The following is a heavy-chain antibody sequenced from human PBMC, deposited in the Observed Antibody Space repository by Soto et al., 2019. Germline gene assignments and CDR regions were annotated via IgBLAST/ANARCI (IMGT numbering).Heavy chain of an antibody. Sequence: SETLSLTCAVYGGSFSGYYWSWIRQPPGKGLEWIGEINHSGSTNYNPSLKSRVTISVDTSKNQFSLKLSSVTAADTAVYYCARLIAAAGTFANDYWGQGTLVTVSS. V-gene: IGHV4-34*01. CDR3: ARLIAAAGTFANDY. CDR2: INHSGST. CDR1: GGSFSGYY. D-gene: IGHD6-13*01. J-gene: IGHJ4*02.